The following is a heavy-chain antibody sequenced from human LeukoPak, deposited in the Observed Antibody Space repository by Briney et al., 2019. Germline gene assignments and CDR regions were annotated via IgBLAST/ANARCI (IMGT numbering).Heavy chain of an antibody. Sequence: SETLSLTRAVYGGSFSGYYWSWIRQPPGKGLEWIGEINHSGSTNYNPSLKSRVTISVDTSKNQFSLKLSSVTAADTAVYYCARASGYYYWGQGTLVTVSS. V-gene: IGHV4-34*01. J-gene: IGHJ4*02. CDR1: GGSFSGYY. CDR3: ARASGYYY. D-gene: IGHD3-22*01. CDR2: INHSGST.